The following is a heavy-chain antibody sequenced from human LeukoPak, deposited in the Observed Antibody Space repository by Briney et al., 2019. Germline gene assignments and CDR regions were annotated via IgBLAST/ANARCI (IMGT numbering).Heavy chain of an antibody. J-gene: IGHJ3*02. CDR1: GFTFGDYT. Sequence: KPGRSLRLSCTASGFTFGDYTITWIRQPPGKGLEWIGEINRSGITNYDPSLKSRVTISVDTSKSQFSLKLNSVTAADTAVYYCARGRSDAFDIWGQGTMVTVSS. V-gene: IGHV4-34*01. CDR2: INRSGIT. CDR3: ARGRSDAFDI.